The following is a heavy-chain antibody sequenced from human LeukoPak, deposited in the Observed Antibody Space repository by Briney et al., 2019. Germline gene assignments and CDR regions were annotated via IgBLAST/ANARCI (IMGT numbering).Heavy chain of an antibody. D-gene: IGHD3-22*01. Sequence: PGGSLRLSCAASGFTFTSFWMSWVGQAPGKGLEWVANIKDDGGEKYYVDSVKGRFTISRDNTKNILYLQMNSLRAEDTAVYYCGRDPYYDSLDYWGQGTPVTVSS. V-gene: IGHV3-7*01. CDR1: GFTFTSFW. J-gene: IGHJ4*02. CDR2: IKDDGGEK. CDR3: GRDPYYDSLDY.